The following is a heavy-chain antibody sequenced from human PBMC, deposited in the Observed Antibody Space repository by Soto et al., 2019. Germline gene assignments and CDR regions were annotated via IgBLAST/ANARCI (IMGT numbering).Heavy chain of an antibody. J-gene: IGHJ6*03. CDR1: GFTFSSYS. CDR2: ISSSSSTI. V-gene: IGHV3-48*01. CDR3: ASLYYYYYYMDV. Sequence: GGSLRLSCAASGFTFSSYSMNWVRQAPGKGLEWVSYISSSSSTIYYADSVKGRFTISRDNAKNSLYLQMNSLRAEDTAVYYCASLYYYYYYMDVWGKGTTVTVSS.